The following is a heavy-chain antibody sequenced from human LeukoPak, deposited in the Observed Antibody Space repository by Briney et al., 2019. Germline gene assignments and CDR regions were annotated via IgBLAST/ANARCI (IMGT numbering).Heavy chain of an antibody. CDR1: GFTFSNYG. Sequence: GGSLRLSCAASGFTFSNYGMSWVRQAPGKGLEWVSAISGSGGSTYYADPVKGRFTISRDNSKNTLYLQMNSLRAEDTAVYYCAKRPRDSGWPEPYYFDYWGQGTLVTVSS. CDR3: AKRPRDSGWPEPYYFDY. CDR2: ISGSGGST. J-gene: IGHJ4*02. V-gene: IGHV3-23*01. D-gene: IGHD6-19*01.